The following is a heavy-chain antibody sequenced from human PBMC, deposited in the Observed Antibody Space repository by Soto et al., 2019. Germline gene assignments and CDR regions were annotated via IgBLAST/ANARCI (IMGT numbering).Heavy chain of an antibody. CDR1: GYTFTSYG. CDR3: ARVPAAGTHLDH. CDR2: INAYNGNT. D-gene: IGHD6-19*01. J-gene: IGHJ4*02. V-gene: IGHV1-18*01. Sequence: QVQLVQSGAEVKKPGASVKVSCKASGYTFTSYGISWVRQAPGQGLEWMGWINAYNGNTNYAQKLQGRVTMTTDPSTSTASTELRSLRSDDTAVFYCARVPAAGTHLDHWGQGTLVTVSS.